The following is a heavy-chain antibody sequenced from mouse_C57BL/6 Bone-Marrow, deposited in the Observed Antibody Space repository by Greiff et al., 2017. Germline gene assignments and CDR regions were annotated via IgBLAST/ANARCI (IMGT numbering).Heavy chain of an antibody. CDR1: GFTFSDYY. CDR3: ARQNWDWYFDV. V-gene: IGHV5-12*01. D-gene: IGHD4-1*01. CDR2: ISNGGGST. J-gene: IGHJ1*03. Sequence: DVKLVESGGGLVQPGGSLKLSCAASGFTFSDYYMYWVRQTPEKRLEWVAYISNGGGSTYYPDTVKGRFTISRDNAKNTLYLQMSRLKSEDTAMYYCARQNWDWYFDVWGTGTTVTVSS.